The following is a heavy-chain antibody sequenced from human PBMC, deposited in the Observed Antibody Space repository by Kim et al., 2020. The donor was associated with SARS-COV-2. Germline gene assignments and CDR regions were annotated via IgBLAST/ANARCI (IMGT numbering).Heavy chain of an antibody. V-gene: IGHV3-23*01. CDR1: GFTFRNYA. CDR2: ISANGDST. Sequence: GGSLRLSCAASGFTFRNYAMSWVRQAPGKGLEWVSPISANGDSTFYADSVKGRFTISRDNSKNTLYLQMNGLRADDTAVYYCARGIAGAYYHYGMDVWGQGTTVTVSS. CDR3: ARGIAGAYYHYGMDV. D-gene: IGHD7-27*01. J-gene: IGHJ6*02.